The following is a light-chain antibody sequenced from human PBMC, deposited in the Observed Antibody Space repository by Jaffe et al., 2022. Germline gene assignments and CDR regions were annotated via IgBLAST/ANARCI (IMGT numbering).Light chain of an antibody. Sequence: SYVLTQAPSVSVAPGQTAKITCGGNDIGTKGVHWYQQKSGQAPILVVYDDSDRPSGIPERFSGSISGNTATLTISMVEVGDEADYYCQVWDSSSGHVFGTGTKVSVL. CDR1: DIGTKG. CDR2: DDS. J-gene: IGLJ1*01. CDR3: QVWDSSSGHV. V-gene: IGLV3-21*02.